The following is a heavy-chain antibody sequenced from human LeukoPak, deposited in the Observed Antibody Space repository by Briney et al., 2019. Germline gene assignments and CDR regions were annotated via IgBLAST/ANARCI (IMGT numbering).Heavy chain of an antibody. CDR1: GFTFSSYA. V-gene: IGHV3-23*01. D-gene: IGHD4-17*01. J-gene: IGHJ4*02. CDR3: ARTYGDYVYILGY. CDR2: ISGSGGST. Sequence: GGSLRLSCAASGFTFSSYAMSWVRQAPGKGLEWVSAISGSGGSTYYADSVKGRFTISRDNSKNTLYLQMNSLRAEDTAVYYCARTYGDYVYILGYWGQGTLVTVSS.